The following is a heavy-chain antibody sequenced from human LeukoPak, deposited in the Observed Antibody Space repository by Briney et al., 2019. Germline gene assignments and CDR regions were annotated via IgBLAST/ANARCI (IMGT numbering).Heavy chain of an antibody. D-gene: IGHD3-3*01. CDR3: ARHSNFWDIDH. J-gene: IGHJ4*02. V-gene: IGHV4-4*09. Sequence: SETLSLTCAVSGSFISSYYWTWIRQSPERGLEWIGYISAIGDTNYDPSLKSRVTMSVDTSKAQFSLRLTSVTAADTAAYYCARHSNFWDIDHWSPGTLVTVSS. CDR2: ISAIGDT. CDR1: GSFISSYY.